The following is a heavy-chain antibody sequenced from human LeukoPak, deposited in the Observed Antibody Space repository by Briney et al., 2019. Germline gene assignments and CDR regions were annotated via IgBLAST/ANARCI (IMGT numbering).Heavy chain of an antibody. CDR1: GGSINNYY. V-gene: IGHV4-59*01. J-gene: IGHJ5*02. Sequence: KPSETLSLTCTVSGGSINNYYWSWIRQPPGKGLEWIGCISYSGSTTYNPSFKSRVTISVDMSKNQFSLNLRSVTAADTAVYYCARDLEESGRYLRFDPWGQGTLVTVSS. CDR2: ISYSGST. D-gene: IGHD1-26*01. CDR3: ARDLEESGRYLRFDP.